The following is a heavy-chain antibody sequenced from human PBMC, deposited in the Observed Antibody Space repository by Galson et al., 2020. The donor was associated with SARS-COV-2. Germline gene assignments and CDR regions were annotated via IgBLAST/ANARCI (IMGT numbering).Heavy chain of an antibody. CDR3: AREADTAIGRFDP. CDR2: IWYDGSNK. D-gene: IGHD5-18*01. Sequence: GGSLRLSCAASGFTFSSYGMHWVRQALGKGLEWVAVIWYDGSNKYYADSVKGRFTISRDNSKNTLYLQMNSLRAEDTAVYYCAREADTAIGRFDPWGQGTLVTVSS. V-gene: IGHV3-33*01. CDR1: GFTFSSYG. J-gene: IGHJ5*02.